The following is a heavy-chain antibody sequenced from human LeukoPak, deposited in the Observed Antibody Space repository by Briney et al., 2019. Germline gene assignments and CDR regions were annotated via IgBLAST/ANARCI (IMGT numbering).Heavy chain of an antibody. V-gene: IGHV1-46*01. Sequence: GASVKVSCKASGYTFTSYYMHWVRQAPGQGLEWMGIINPSGGSTSYAQKFQGRVTMTRDTSTSTVYMELSSLRSEETAVYYCAGEADYMGSGYRGAFDIWGQGTMVTVSS. CDR2: INPSGGST. CDR3: AGEADYMGSGYRGAFDI. D-gene: IGHD3-22*01. J-gene: IGHJ3*02. CDR1: GYTFTSYY.